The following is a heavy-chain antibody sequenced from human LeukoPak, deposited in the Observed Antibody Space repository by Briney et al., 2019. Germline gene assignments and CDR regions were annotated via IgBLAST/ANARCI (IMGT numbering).Heavy chain of an antibody. CDR3: ARDRSRWSIAPDADV. D-gene: IGHD2-15*01. J-gene: IGHJ6*02. CDR1: GFTFSSYA. V-gene: IGHV3-23*01. CDR2: ISGSGSST. Sequence: QPGGSLRLSCAASGFTFSSYAMSWVRPAPGKGLQWVSAISGSGSSTYYADSVKGRFTISRDNSKNTLYLQMNSLRAEDTAVYYCARDRSRWSIAPDADVWGQGTTVTVSS.